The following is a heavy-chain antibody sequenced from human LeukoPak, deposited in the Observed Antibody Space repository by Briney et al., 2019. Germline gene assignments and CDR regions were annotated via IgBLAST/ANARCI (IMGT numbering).Heavy chain of an antibody. Sequence: GGSLRLSCAASGFTFSDYYLSWIRQAPGKGLEWVSYISRDGNTIYYADSVKGRFTISRDNAKNSLFLQMNSQRAEETAVYYCVRPCHYYDSSGGSYWGQGTLVTVSS. D-gene: IGHD3-22*01. CDR3: VRPCHYYDSSGGSY. V-gene: IGHV3-11*01. CDR1: GFTFSDYY. CDR2: ISRDGNTI. J-gene: IGHJ4*02.